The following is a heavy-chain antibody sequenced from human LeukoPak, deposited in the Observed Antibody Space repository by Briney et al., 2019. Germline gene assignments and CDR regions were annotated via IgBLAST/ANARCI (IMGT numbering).Heavy chain of an antibody. D-gene: IGHD2-15*01. CDR3: AREGVALDY. Sequence: SKTLSLTCAVYGGSFSGYYWSWIRQPPGKGLEWIGEINHSGSTNYNPSLKSRVTISVDTSKNQFSLKLSSVTAADTAVYYCAREGVALDYWGQGTLVTVSS. J-gene: IGHJ4*02. V-gene: IGHV4-34*01. CDR2: INHSGST. CDR1: GGSFSGYY.